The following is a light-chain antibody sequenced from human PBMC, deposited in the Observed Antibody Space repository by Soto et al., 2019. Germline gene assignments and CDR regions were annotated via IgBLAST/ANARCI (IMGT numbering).Light chain of an antibody. CDR1: QSIISY. J-gene: IGKJ5*01. Sequence: DIQMTQSPSSLSAFVGDRITITCRASQSIISYLNWFQQKPGKAPKLLIYAASSLQSGVPSRFSGSGSGTDFTLTISSLQPEDFATYYCQQSYSTPPITFGQGTDWRL. V-gene: IGKV1-39*01. CDR2: AAS. CDR3: QQSYSTPPIT.